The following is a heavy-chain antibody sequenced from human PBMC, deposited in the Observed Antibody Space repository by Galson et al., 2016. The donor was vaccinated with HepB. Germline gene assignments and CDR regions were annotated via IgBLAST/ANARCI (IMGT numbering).Heavy chain of an antibody. D-gene: IGHD6-13*01. V-gene: IGHV1-69*13. CDR1: GGTFSSCG. CDR3: AREGIGYNSSPDAFDI. Sequence: SVKVSCKASGGTFSSCGVTWVRQAPGQGLEWMGEIIPIISTTKYAQNFQGRVTITADESTTTAYMELSSLRSEDTAVYYCAREGIGYNSSPDAFDIWGQGTMVTVSS. CDR2: IIPIISTT. J-gene: IGHJ3*02.